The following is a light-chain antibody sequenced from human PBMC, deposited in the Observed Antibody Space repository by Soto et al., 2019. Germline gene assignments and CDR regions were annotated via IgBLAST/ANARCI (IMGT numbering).Light chain of an antibody. V-gene: IGKV1-5*01. Sequence: DIQMTQSPSTLSGSVGYRVTITCRASQSPSNWMAVYQQKSGKAPKLLIYDVSTLASGVPSRFSGSVSGTECALTISSLEPDDFAVYYCLQSSNWPRGNFGGGTKV. CDR3: LQSSNWPRGN. J-gene: IGKJ4*01. CDR2: DVS. CDR1: QSPSNW.